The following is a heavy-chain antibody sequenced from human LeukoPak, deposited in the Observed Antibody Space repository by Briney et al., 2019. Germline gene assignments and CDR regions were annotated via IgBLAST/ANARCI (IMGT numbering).Heavy chain of an antibody. Sequence: PSETLSLTCAVYGVSFSDYYWSWIRQPPGKGLEWIGEINHSGSTNYNPSLKSRVTISVDTSKNQFSLKLSSVTAADTAVYYCARLIVGATYEDWGQGTLVTVSS. V-gene: IGHV4-34*01. CDR3: ARLIVGATYED. J-gene: IGHJ4*02. CDR1: GVSFSDYY. CDR2: INHSGST. D-gene: IGHD1-26*01.